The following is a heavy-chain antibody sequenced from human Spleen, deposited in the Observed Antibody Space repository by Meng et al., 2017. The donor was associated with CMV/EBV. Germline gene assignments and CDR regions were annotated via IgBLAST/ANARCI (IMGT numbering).Heavy chain of an antibody. CDR2: VYYSGVT. J-gene: IGHJ5*02. V-gene: IGHV4-39*07. CDR3: AREGQLALDNWFDP. CDR1: GGSIRSTTHY. Sequence: SETLSLTCTVSGGSIRSTTHYWAWIRQPPGKGLEWIGNVYYSGVTFDNPSFRSRVTMSADTSKNQFSLSLSSVAAADTAVYYCAREGQLALDNWFDPWGQGTLVTVSS. D-gene: IGHD6-13*01.